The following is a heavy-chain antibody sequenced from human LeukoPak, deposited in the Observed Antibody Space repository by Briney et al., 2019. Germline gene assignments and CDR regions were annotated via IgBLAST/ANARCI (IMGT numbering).Heavy chain of an antibody. CDR3: ARRPIRYTSGWYDYFDY. Sequence: GRSLRLSCAASGFTFGSYAMSWVRQAPGKGMQWVSTISGSGDSTYYADSVKGRFTISRDNSKDTLYLQMSSLRAEDTAVYFCARRPIRYTSGWYDYFDYWGQGTLVAVSS. J-gene: IGHJ4*02. CDR2: ISGSGDST. CDR1: GFTFGSYA. D-gene: IGHD6-19*01. V-gene: IGHV3-23*01.